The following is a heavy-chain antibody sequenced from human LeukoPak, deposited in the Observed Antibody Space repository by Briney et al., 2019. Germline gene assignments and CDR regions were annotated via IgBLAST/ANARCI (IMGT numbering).Heavy chain of an antibody. Sequence: ASVKVSCKASGYTFTSYYMHWVRQAPGQGLEWMGIINPSGGSTSYAQKFQGRVTMTRDTSTSTVYMELSSLRSEDTAVYYCASSGYYDSSAYPYYCYGMDVWGQGTTVTVSS. CDR2: INPSGGST. D-gene: IGHD3-22*01. CDR3: ASSGYYDSSAYPYYCYGMDV. CDR1: GYTFTSYY. V-gene: IGHV1-46*01. J-gene: IGHJ6*02.